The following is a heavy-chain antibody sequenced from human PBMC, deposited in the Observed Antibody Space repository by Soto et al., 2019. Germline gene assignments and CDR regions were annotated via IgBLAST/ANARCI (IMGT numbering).Heavy chain of an antibody. J-gene: IGHJ6*02. V-gene: IGHV3-21*01. D-gene: IGHD1-1*01. CDR1: GFTFSNYS. Sequence: GGSLRLSCVVSGFTFSNYSMNWVRQAPGKGLEWVSSISRSSSYIYYADSVKGRFTISRDNAKNSLYLQMYSLRAEDTAVYYCARETGTTGKSYYGMDVWGQGTTVTVSS. CDR3: ARETGTTGKSYYGMDV. CDR2: ISRSSSYI.